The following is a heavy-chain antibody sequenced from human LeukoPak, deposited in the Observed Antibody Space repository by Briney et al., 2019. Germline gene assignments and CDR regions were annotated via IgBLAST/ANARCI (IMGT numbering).Heavy chain of an antibody. CDR1: GFSLNHYY. V-gene: IGHV1-46*02. D-gene: IGHD3-16*01. CDR3: AREIPLVCYFDY. J-gene: IGHJ4*02. CDR2: IIPSGGYT. Sequence: ASVTVSCKASGFSLNHYYMHWLRQAPGQGLEWMGFIIPSGGYTGYAQKFQGRLSMTTDMSTGTLYMELSSLRSEDTALYFCAREIPLVCYFDYWGQGTLVTVSS.